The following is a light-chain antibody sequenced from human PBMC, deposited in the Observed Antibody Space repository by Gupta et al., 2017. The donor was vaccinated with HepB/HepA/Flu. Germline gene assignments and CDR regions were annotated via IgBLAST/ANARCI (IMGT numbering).Light chain of an antibody. Sequence: SALTQPASVSGSPGQSIPISCTGTSSDSAYYNLVSWYQQPPDKAPKLIIYEVSNPPSAVSNRVSGSKSGNTASLTGAGLQAEDEADYYCCSNGGNNNWLFGGGTKLTVL. J-gene: IGLJ3*02. CDR2: EVS. CDR3: CSNGGNNNWL. CDR1: SSDSAYYNL. V-gene: IGLV2-23*02.